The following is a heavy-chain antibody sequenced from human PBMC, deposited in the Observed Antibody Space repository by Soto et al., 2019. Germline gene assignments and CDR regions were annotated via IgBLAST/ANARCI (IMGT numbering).Heavy chain of an antibody. CDR3: ARDSTTGNHYYYYGMDV. CDR2: INPNSGGT. D-gene: IGHD1-1*01. CDR1: GYTFTDYY. J-gene: IGHJ6*02. Sequence: ASVKVSCKASGYTFTDYYIHWVRQAPGQGLEWMGWINPNSGGTNYAQKFQGRVTMTRDTSISTAYMELGRLRSDDTAVYYCARDSTTGNHYYYYGMDVWGQGTTVTVSS. V-gene: IGHV1-2*02.